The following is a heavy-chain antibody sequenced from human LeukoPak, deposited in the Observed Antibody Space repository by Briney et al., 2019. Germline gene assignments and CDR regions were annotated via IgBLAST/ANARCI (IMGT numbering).Heavy chain of an antibody. J-gene: IGHJ4*02. Sequence: SVKLSCKASGGTFSSYAISWVRQAPGQGLEWMGRIIPIFGTANYAQKFQGRVTITTDESTSPAYMELSSLRSEDTAVYYCAREGYDFWSGYCDYWGQGTLVTVSS. D-gene: IGHD3-3*01. CDR3: AREGYDFWSGYCDY. CDR2: IIPIFGTA. V-gene: IGHV1-69*05. CDR1: GGTFSSYA.